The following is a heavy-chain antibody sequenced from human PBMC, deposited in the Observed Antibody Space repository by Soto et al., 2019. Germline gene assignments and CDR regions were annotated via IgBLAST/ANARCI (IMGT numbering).Heavy chain of an antibody. J-gene: IGHJ5*02. CDR3: ARENVAPHRNWFDP. D-gene: IGHD1-1*01. Sequence: QVQLVESGGGLVKPGGSLRLSCAASGFTFSDYYMSWIRQAPGKGLEWVSYISSSSSYTNYADSVKGRFTISRDNAKNSLYLQMNSLRAEDTAVYDCARENVAPHRNWFDPWGQGTLVTVSS. CDR1: GFTFSDYY. CDR2: ISSSSSYT. V-gene: IGHV3-11*06.